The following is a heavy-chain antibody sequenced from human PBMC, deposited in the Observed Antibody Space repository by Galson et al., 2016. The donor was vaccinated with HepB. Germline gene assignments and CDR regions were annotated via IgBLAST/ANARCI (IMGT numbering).Heavy chain of an antibody. CDR2: IDRSGTT. Sequence: TLSLTCAVSGYSITSPYYGGWIRQPPGKGLEWIGSIDRSGTTYYNSSLSSRVTISLETSRNQFSLKLKSETAADTALYYCARFNDYGDYADYWGRGTLVTVSS. J-gene: IGHJ4*02. D-gene: IGHD4-17*01. CDR3: ARFNDYGDYADY. V-gene: IGHV4-38-2*01. CDR1: GYSITSPYY.